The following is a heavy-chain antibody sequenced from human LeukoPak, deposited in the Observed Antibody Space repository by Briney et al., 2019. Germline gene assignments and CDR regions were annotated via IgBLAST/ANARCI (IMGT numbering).Heavy chain of an antibody. J-gene: IGHJ4*02. CDR2: ISGSGGST. CDR1: GFTFSSYA. D-gene: IGHD2-2*01. V-gene: IGHV3-23*01. Sequence: PGGSLRLSCAASGFTFSSYAMSWVRQAPGKGLEWVSAISGSGGSTYYADSVKGRFTISRDNSKNTLYLQMNSLRAEDTAVYYCAKDYCSSTSCSRFDYWGQGTLVTVSS. CDR3: AKDYCSSTSCSRFDY.